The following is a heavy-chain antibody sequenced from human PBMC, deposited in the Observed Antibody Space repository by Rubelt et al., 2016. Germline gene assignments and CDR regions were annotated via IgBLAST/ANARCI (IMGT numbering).Heavy chain of an antibody. D-gene: IGHD6-6*01. Sequence: QVQLVQSGAEVKKPGSSVKVSCKASGGTFSSYAISWVRQAPGQGLEWMGWMNPNSGNTGYAQKFQGRVTMTRNTSISTAYMELSSLRSEDTAVDYCASLSGGSSLGYWGQGTLVTVSS. CDR2: MNPNSGNT. CDR1: GGTFSSYA. J-gene: IGHJ4*02. V-gene: IGHV1-8*02. CDR3: ASLSGGSSLGY.